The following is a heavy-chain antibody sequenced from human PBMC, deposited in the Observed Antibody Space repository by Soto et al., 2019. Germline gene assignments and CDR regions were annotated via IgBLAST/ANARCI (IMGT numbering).Heavy chain of an antibody. J-gene: IGHJ4*02. CDR2: ISYDGSNK. V-gene: IGHV3-30*18. Sequence: QVQLVESGGGVVQPGRSLRLSCAASGFTFSSYGMHWVRQAPGKGLEWVAVISYDGSNKYYADSVKGRFTISRDNSKNTLYLQMNSLRAEDTAVYYCAKDLGKWEDLFDYWGQGTLVTVSS. CDR3: AKDLGKWEDLFDY. D-gene: IGHD1-26*01. CDR1: GFTFSSYG.